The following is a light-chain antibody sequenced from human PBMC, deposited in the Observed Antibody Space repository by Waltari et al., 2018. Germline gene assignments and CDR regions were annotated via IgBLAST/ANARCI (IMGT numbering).Light chain of an antibody. J-gene: IGLJ3*02. CDR3: QTGGHGTWV. V-gene: IGLV4-69*01. CDR2: VKSEGSH. Sequence: QLVLTQSPSASASLGASVKLTCTLSSGHSTNIIAWLQQRPEKGPRFLMNVKSEGSHNKGVGLPDRFSGSSSGAVRYLTISSLQSEDEADYYCQTGGHGTWVFGGGTRLTVL. CDR1: SGHSTNI.